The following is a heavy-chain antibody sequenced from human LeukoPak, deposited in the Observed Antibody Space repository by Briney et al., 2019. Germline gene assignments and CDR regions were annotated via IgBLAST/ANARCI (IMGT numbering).Heavy chain of an antibody. V-gene: IGHV3-7*01. CDR2: INQHGSKK. CDR3: ARDTSPSSRGSDFASLAM. Sequence: PGGSLRLSCATSGFTFRNDRLTWVRQAQGRGLERVANINQHGSKKNYVDSVKGRFTISRDNTENSLFLQMYSLRVEDTAIYYCARDTSPSSRGSDFASLAMWGQGTWVTVS. J-gene: IGHJ3*02. D-gene: IGHD2-21*02. CDR1: GFTFRNDR.